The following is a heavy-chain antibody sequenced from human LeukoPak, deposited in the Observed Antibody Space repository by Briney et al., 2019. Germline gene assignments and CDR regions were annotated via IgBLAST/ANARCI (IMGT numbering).Heavy chain of an antibody. CDR1: GFTFSSYE. V-gene: IGHV3-7*05. D-gene: IGHD4-17*01. Sequence: GGSPRLSCAASGFTFSSYEMNWVRQAPGKGLEWVADINPDGSVFYYVDSVKGRFTISRDNARNTLYLQMNSLRDEDTAMYYCARDTTYGAADIWGQGTVVTVTS. J-gene: IGHJ3*02. CDR3: ARDTTYGAADI. CDR2: INPDGSVF.